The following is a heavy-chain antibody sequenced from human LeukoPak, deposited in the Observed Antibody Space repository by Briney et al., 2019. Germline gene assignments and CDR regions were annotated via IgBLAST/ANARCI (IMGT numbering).Heavy chain of an antibody. CDR1: GFTFSSYW. CDR3: ARGGEYSSGWYGF. CDR2: MNSDGSST. V-gene: IGHV3-74*01. Sequence: GGSLTLSCAASGFTFSSYWMHWVRQAQGKGLGWVSRMNSDGSSTSYADSVRGRFTISRDNAKNTLYLQMNSLRAEDTAVYYCARGGEYSSGWYGFWGQGTLVTVSS. J-gene: IGHJ4*02. D-gene: IGHD6-19*01.